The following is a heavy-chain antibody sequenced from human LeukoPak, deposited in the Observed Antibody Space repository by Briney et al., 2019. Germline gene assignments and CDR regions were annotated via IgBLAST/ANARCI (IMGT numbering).Heavy chain of an antibody. CDR3: ARDAYVSYYYYGMDA. CDR1: GGSISSYY. D-gene: IGHD3-16*01. V-gene: IGHV4-59*01. CDR2: IYYSGST. J-gene: IGHJ6*04. Sequence: SETLSLTCTVSGGSISSYYWSWIRQPPGTGLEWIGYIYYSGSTNYNPSLKSRVTISVDTSKNQFSLKLTSVTAADTAVYYCARDAYVSYYYYGMDAWGKGTTVTVSS.